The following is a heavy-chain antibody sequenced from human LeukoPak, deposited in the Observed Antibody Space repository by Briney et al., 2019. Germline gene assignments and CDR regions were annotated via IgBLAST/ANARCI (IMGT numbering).Heavy chain of an antibody. CDR3: ASQDY. Sequence: GGSLRLSCAASGFTFSSYGMHWVRQAPGKGLEWVAVISYDGSNKYYADSVKGRFTISRDNTKSSLYLQMNSLRGEDTAVYYCASQDYWGQGTLVTVSS. CDR2: ISYDGSNK. J-gene: IGHJ4*02. V-gene: IGHV3-30*03. CDR1: GFTFSSYG.